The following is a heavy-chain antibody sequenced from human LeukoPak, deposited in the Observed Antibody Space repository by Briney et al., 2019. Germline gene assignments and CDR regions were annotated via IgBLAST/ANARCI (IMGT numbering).Heavy chain of an antibody. Sequence: GSLRLSCAASGFTFSSYGMSWIRQPPGKGLEWIGEINHSGSTNYNPSLKSRVTISVDTSKNQFSLKLSSVTAADTAVYYCARLKRGYSYGFDYWGQGTLVTVSS. CDR3: ARLKRGYSYGFDY. CDR2: INHSGST. V-gene: IGHV4-34*01. CDR1: GFTFSSYG. D-gene: IGHD5-18*01. J-gene: IGHJ4*02.